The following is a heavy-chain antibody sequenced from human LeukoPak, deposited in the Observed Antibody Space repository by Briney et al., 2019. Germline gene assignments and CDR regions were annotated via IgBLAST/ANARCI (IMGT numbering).Heavy chain of an antibody. CDR3: AKDLSGDDDY. J-gene: IGHJ4*02. CDR1: GFTFSRYG. D-gene: IGHD3-10*01. Sequence: GGSLRLSCAASGFTFSRYGMHWVRQAPGKGLEWVAVISYDGRNKYYADSVKGRFTISRDDSKNTLDLQMNSLRAEDTAVYYCAKDLSGDDDYWGQGTLVTVSS. CDR2: ISYDGRNK. V-gene: IGHV3-30*18.